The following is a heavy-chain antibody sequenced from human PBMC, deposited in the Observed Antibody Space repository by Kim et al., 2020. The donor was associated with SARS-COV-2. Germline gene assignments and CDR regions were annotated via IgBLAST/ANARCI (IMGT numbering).Heavy chain of an antibody. D-gene: IGHD3-16*01. J-gene: IGHJ4*02. CDR3: ARDPGDDYFDY. Sequence: DVDAVKGRFTVSRDNAKNSLFLQINSLRAEDTAVYYCARDPGDDYFDYWGQGTLVTVSS. V-gene: IGHV3-7*03.